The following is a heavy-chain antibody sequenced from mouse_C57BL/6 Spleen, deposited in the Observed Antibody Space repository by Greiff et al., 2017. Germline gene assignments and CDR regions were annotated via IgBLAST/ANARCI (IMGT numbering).Heavy chain of an antibody. V-gene: IGHV2-6-1*01. Sequence: VQLVESGPGLVAPSQSLSITCTVSGFSLTSYGVHWVRQPPGKGLEWLVVIWSDGSTTYNSALISSLSISKDNSNSQVFLKMNSLQTDDTAMYCCARHTICKGYNGGRRYAMDVWGTGTSVTVSS. D-gene: IGHD2-2*01. J-gene: IGHJ4*01. CDR1: GFSLTSYG. CDR3: ARHTICKGYNGGRRYAMDV. CDR2: IWSDGST.